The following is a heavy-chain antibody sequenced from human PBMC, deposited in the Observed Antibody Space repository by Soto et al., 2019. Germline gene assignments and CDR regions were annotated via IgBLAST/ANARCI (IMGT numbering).Heavy chain of an antibody. J-gene: IGHJ5*02. CDR3: AKGEEGWFDP. Sequence: EVQLLESGGGLVQPGGSLRLSCAASGFTFSSYAMSWVRQAPGKGLEWVSTISGGGGSTYYADSVKGRFTISRDNSKNTLFLQLHSLRVEDTAVYYCAKGEEGWFDPWGQGTLVTVSS. V-gene: IGHV3-23*01. CDR2: ISGGGGST. CDR1: GFTFSSYA.